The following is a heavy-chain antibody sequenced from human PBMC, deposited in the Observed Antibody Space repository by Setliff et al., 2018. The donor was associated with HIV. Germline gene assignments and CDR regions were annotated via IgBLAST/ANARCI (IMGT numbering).Heavy chain of an antibody. CDR3: ASEGWLQHGDAFDV. J-gene: IGHJ3*01. V-gene: IGHV4-61*02. D-gene: IGHD5-12*01. Sequence: SETLSLTCTATGGSISSGSYYWSWIRQPAGKGLEWIGRISTSGSTNYNPSLKSRVTLSVDTSKTQFSLKLSSVIAADTALYYCASEGWLQHGDAFDVWG. CDR1: GGSISSGSYY. CDR2: ISTSGST.